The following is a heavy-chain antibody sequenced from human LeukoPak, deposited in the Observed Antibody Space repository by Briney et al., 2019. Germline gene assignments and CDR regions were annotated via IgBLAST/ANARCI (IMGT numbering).Heavy chain of an antibody. V-gene: IGHV4-34*01. CDR3: AREFIEQDIDLDV. Sequence: SETLSLTCAVYGGSFSGYYWSWIRQPPGKGLEWIGEINHSGSTNYNPSLKSRVTISVDTSKNQFSLKLSSVTAADTAVYYCAREFIEQDIDLDVWGQGTTVTVSS. CDR2: INHSGST. J-gene: IGHJ6*02. D-gene: IGHD2-15*01. CDR1: GGSFSGYY.